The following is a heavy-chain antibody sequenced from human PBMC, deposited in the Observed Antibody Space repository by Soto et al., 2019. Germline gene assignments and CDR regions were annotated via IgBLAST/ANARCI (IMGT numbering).Heavy chain of an antibody. J-gene: IGHJ4*01. CDR2: ISGSGGST. CDR3: AVYYDFWSGYYAHIDY. CDR1: GFTFSRYA. Sequence: PGGSLRISFAASGFTFSRYAMSWVRQAPGKGLEWVSAISGSGGSTYYADSVKGRFTISRDNSKNTLYLQMNSLRAEDTAVYYCAVYYDFWSGYYAHIDYWGHGT. D-gene: IGHD3-3*01. V-gene: IGHV3-23*01.